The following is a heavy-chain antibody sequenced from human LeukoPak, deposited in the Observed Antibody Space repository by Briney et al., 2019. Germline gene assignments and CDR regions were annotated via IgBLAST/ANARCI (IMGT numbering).Heavy chain of an antibody. CDR2: IIPIFGTA. D-gene: IGHD1-1*01. CDR3: ARGGDTQGNNYSFDY. V-gene: IGHV1-69*05. CDR1: GGTFSSYA. Sequence: ASVTVSCKASGGTFSSYAISWVRQAPGQGLEWMGGIIPIFGTANYAQKFQGRVTITTDESTSTAYMELSSLRSEDTAVYYCARGGDTQGNNYSFDYWGQGTLVTVSS. J-gene: IGHJ4*02.